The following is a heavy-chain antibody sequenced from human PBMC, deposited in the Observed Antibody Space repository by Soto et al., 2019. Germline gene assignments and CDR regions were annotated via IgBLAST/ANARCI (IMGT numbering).Heavy chain of an antibody. CDR2: IYYSGTT. CDR3: ARGKYSGSYYDWFDP. Sequence: SETLSLTCTVSGGSISTYYWSWIRQPPGKGLEWIGYIYYSGTTNYNPSLKSRVTISVATSKNQFSLKLSSVTAADTAVYYCARGKYSGSYYDWFDPWGQGTLVTVSS. J-gene: IGHJ5*02. CDR1: GGSISTYY. D-gene: IGHD1-26*01. V-gene: IGHV4-59*01.